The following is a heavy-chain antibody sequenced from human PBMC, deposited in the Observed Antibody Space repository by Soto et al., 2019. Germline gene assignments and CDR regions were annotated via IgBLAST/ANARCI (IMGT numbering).Heavy chain of an antibody. CDR2: IYWNDDK. D-gene: IGHD6-19*01. CDR1: GFSRSTTDVS. J-gene: IGHJ3*02. V-gene: IGHV2-5*01. CDR3: AHRRVISVAGKALDAFDI. Sequence: QITLKESGPTLVKPTQTLTLTCTFSGFSRSTTDVSVGWIRQPPGKALEWLAVIYWNDDKHFGPSLKSRLTITKDTSKNQVLLTMTNMDPVDTATYYCAHRRVISVAGKALDAFDIWGQGTMVTVSS.